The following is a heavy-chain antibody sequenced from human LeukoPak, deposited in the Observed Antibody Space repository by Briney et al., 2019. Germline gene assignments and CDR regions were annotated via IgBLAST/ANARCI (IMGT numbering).Heavy chain of an antibody. CDR3: AREAIEAAGRFDY. D-gene: IGHD6-13*01. J-gene: IGHJ4*02. CDR2: IYSAGTA. Sequence: PGGSLRLSCAASGFTVSSVYMNWVRQAPGKGLEWVSVIYSAGTAHYADSVEGRFSISRDNSKNTLYLQLNSLRVEDTAVYYCAREAIEAAGRFDYWGQGTLVTVSS. V-gene: IGHV3-66*01. CDR1: GFTVSSVY.